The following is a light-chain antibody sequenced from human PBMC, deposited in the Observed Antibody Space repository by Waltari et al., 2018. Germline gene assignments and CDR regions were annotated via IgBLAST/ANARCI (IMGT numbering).Light chain of an antibody. CDR3: CSYAGSYTYV. V-gene: IGLV2-11*01. CDR1: NSAVGGFNY. J-gene: IGLJ1*01. Sequence: QSALTQPASVSGSPGHSITIPCTGTNSAVGGFNYVSWYQQHPGKAPNLLIYDVSKRPSGVPDRFSGSKSGNTASLTISGLQAEDEADYYCCSYAGSYTYVFGTGTKVTVL. CDR2: DVS.